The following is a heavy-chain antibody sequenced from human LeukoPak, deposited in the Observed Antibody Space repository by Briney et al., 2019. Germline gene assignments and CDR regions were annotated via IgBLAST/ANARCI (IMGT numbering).Heavy chain of an antibody. Sequence: ASVKVSCKASGYTFTSYYMHWVRQAPGQGLEWMGWINPNSGGTNYAQKFQGRVTMTRDTSISTAYMELTRLRSDDTAVYYCARGYYDSSAYYSADYWGQGTLVTVSS. D-gene: IGHD3-22*01. CDR1: GYTFTSYY. V-gene: IGHV1-2*02. CDR3: ARGYYDSSAYYSADY. CDR2: INPNSGGT. J-gene: IGHJ4*02.